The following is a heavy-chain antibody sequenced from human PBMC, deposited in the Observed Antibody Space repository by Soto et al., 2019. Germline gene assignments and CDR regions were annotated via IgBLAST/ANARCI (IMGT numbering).Heavy chain of an antibody. CDR1: GGSISSYY. J-gene: IGHJ6*03. Sequence: PSETLSLTCTVSGGSISSYYWSWIRQPPGKGLEWIGYIYYSGSTNYNPSLKSRVTISVDTSKNQFSLKLSSVTAADTAVYYCARGDYAPVPAENYYHYYYMEVWGKGTTVTVSS. CDR3: ARGDYAPVPAENYYHYYYMEV. V-gene: IGHV4-59*01. CDR2: IYYSGST. D-gene: IGHD2-2*01.